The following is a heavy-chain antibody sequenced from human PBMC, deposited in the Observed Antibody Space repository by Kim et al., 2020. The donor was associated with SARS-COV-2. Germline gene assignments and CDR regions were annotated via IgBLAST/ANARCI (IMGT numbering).Heavy chain of an antibody. CDR2: ISGSGGST. CDR3: AKNYYGSGSPGVTFDY. CDR1: GFTFSSYA. Sequence: GGSLRLSCAASGFTFSSYAMSWVRQAPGKGLEWVSAISGSGGSTYYADSVKGRFTISRDNSKNTLYLQMNSLRAEDTAVYYCAKNYYGSGSPGVTFDYWGQGTLVTVSS. D-gene: IGHD3-10*01. J-gene: IGHJ4*02. V-gene: IGHV3-23*01.